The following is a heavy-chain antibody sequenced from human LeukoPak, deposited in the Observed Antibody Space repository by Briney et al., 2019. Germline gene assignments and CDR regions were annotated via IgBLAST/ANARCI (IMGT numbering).Heavy chain of an antibody. V-gene: IGHV4-30-2*01. Sequence: SQTLSLTCAVSGGSISSGGYSWSWIRQPPGKGLEWIGYIYHSGSTYYNPSLKSRVTISVDRSKNQFSLKLSSVTAADTAVYYCARYFLRVGATEYYFDYWGQGTLVTVSS. CDR2: IYHSGST. J-gene: IGHJ4*02. D-gene: IGHD1-26*01. CDR3: ARYFLRVGATEYYFDY. CDR1: GGSISSGGYS.